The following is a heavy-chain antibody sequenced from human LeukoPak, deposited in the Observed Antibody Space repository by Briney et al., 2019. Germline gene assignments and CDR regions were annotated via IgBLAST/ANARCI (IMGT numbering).Heavy chain of an antibody. CDR2: MNPNSGNT. CDR1: GYTFTSYD. Sequence: GASVKVSCKASGYTFTSYDVNWVRQATGQGLEWMGWMNPNSGNTGYAQKFQGRVTMTRNTSISTAYMELSSLRSEDTAVYYCARADFWSGYAIDYWGQGTLVTVSS. V-gene: IGHV1-8*01. D-gene: IGHD3-3*01. J-gene: IGHJ4*02. CDR3: ARADFWSGYAIDY.